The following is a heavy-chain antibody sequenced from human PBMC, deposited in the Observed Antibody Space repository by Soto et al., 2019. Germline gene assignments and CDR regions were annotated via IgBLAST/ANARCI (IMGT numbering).Heavy chain of an antibody. CDR1: GGSVSSGSYY. J-gene: IGHJ5*02. V-gene: IGHV4-61*01. Sequence: SETLSLTCPVSGGSVSSGSYYWSWIRQPPGKGLEWIGYIYYTGSTNYNPSLKSRVTISVDTSKNQFSLKLSSVTAADTAVYYCAGVRPRGDWFDPWGQGTMVTVSS. D-gene: IGHD6-6*01. CDR2: IYYTGST. CDR3: AGVRPRGDWFDP.